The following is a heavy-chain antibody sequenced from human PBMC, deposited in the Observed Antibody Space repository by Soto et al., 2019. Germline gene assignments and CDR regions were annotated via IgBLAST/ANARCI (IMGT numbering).Heavy chain of an antibody. D-gene: IGHD3-22*01. V-gene: IGHV1-18*01. Sequence: QVQLVQSGAEVKKPGASVKVSCKASGYTFTSYGISWVRQAPGQGLEWMGWISAYNGNTNYAQKLQGRATMTTDTSTSTAYMELRSLRSDDTAVYYCARGPRVYYDSSGYYYSFDYWGQGTLVTVSS. CDR3: ARGPRVYYDSSGYYYSFDY. J-gene: IGHJ4*02. CDR1: GYTFTSYG. CDR2: ISAYNGNT.